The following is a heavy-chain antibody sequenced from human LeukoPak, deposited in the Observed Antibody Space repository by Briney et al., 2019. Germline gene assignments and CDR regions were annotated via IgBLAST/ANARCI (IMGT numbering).Heavy chain of an antibody. CDR2: IKQDGSEK. CDR3: TTDFLWYYYDSSGYSGY. D-gene: IGHD3-22*01. J-gene: IGHJ4*02. Sequence: GGSLRLSCAASGFTFSSYWMSWVRQAPGKGLEWVANIKQDGSEKYYVDSVKGRFTISRDNAKNSLYLQMNSLRAEDTAVYYCTTDFLWYYYDSSGYSGYWGQGTLVTVSS. CDR1: GFTFSSYW. V-gene: IGHV3-7*01.